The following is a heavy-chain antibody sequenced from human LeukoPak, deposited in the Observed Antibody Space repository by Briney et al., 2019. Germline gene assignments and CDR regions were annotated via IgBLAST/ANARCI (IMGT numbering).Heavy chain of an antibody. J-gene: IGHJ5*02. D-gene: IGHD3-22*01. Sequence: GGSLRLSCAASGFTLHGYEMNWVRPAPEKGLEWVACISSTANTMYYAESVRGRFTISRDNAKSSLYLQMSSLRAEDTAIYHCVRAPTFADNKWFDPWGQGTLVTVSS. CDR3: VRAPTFADNKWFDP. CDR1: GFTLHGYE. V-gene: IGHV3-48*03. CDR2: ISSTANTM.